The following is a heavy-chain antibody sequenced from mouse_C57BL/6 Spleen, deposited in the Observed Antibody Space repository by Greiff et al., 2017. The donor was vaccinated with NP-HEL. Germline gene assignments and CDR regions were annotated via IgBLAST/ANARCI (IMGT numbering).Heavy chain of an antibody. D-gene: IGHD2-4*01. V-gene: IGHV1-26*01. J-gene: IGHJ2*01. CDR1: GYTFTDYY. CDR2: INPNNGGT. Sequence: EVQLQESGPELVKPGASVKISCKASGYTFTDYYMNWVKQSHGKSLEWIGDINPNNGGTSYNQKFKGKATLTVDKSSSTAYMELRSLTSEDSAVYYCASPPIYYDYDGDYWGQGTTLTVSS. CDR3: ASPPIYYDYDGDY.